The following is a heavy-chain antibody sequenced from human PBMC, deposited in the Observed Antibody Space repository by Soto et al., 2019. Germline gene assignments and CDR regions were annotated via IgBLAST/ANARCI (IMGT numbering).Heavy chain of an antibody. V-gene: IGHV4-61*01. J-gene: IGHJ4*02. Sequence: SETLSLTCTVSGGSVSSGSYYWSWIRQPPGKGLEWIGYIYYSGSTNYNPSLKSRVTISVDTSKNQFSLKLSSVTAADTAVYYCARYHRIVGAIFDYWGQGTLVTVSS. CDR2: IYYSGST. CDR3: ARYHRIVGAIFDY. D-gene: IGHD1-26*01. CDR1: GGSVSSGSYY.